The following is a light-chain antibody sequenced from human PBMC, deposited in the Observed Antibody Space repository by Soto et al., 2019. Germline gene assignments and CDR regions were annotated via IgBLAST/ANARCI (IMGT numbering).Light chain of an antibody. CDR2: AAS. J-gene: IGKJ1*01. V-gene: IGKV1-12*01. CDR3: QQANSFPRT. CDR1: QGISSW. Sequence: DLQRTQSPSSVYASVGDRVTLTCRASQGISSWLAWYQQQQGXAPKLLXYAASSLHSSVPSRFSGRGFGPDFTLTISSLPAEDFETYYSQQANSFPRTFGQGTTVDI.